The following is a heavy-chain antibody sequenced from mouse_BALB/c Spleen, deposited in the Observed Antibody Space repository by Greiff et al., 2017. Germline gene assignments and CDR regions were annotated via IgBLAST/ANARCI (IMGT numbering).Heavy chain of an antibody. CDR3: AKHDYYGYGRFAY. CDR2: IWGGGST. V-gene: IGHV2-6-5*01. Sequence: VQLQQSGPGLVAPSQSLSITCTVSGFSLTDYGVSWIRQPPGKGLEWLGVIWGGGSTYYNSALKSRLSISKDNSKSQVFLKMNSLQTDDTAMYYCAKHDYYGYGRFAYWGQGTLVTVSA. D-gene: IGHD1-2*01. J-gene: IGHJ3*01. CDR1: GFSLTDYG.